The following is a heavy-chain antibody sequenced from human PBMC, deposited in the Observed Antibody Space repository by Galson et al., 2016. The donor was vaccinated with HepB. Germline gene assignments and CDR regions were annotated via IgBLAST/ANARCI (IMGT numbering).Heavy chain of an antibody. CDR1: GFRFSRYG. CDR2: ISYDGSNE. J-gene: IGHJ4*02. Sequence: SLRLSCAASGFRFSRYGMHWVRQAPGKGLEWVAMISYDGSNEYYADSVKGRFTISRDNSKNTLYLQMNSLRAEDTAVYYCAKDIQMGVPAAFDYWGQGTLVTGSS. D-gene: IGHD2-2*01. V-gene: IGHV3-30-3*01. CDR3: AKDIQMGVPAAFDY.